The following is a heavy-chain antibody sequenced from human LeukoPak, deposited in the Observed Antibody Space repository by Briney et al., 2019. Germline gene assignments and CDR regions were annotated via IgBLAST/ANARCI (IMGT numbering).Heavy chain of an antibody. Sequence: GGSLRLSCAASGFTFSSYSMNWVRQAPGKGLEWVAVMWNDGITGKYADSVRGRFSVSRDNSKNTVYLQMDSLRADDTSVYYCARDGSGWSSDYWGQGTLVTVSS. D-gene: IGHD6-19*01. V-gene: IGHV3-33*08. J-gene: IGHJ4*02. CDR1: GFTFSSYS. CDR2: MWNDGITG. CDR3: ARDGSGWSSDY.